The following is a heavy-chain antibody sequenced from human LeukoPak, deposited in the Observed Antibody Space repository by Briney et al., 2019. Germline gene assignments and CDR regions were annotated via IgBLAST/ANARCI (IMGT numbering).Heavy chain of an antibody. CDR2: IRYDGSNK. CDR1: GFTFSSYG. D-gene: IGHD3-22*01. Sequence: GGSLRLSCAASGFTFSSYGMHWVRQAPGKGLEWAAFIRYDGSNKYYADSVKGRFTISRDNSKNTLYLQMNSLRAEDTAVYYCANPKGYYDSSALIGGYWGQGTLVTVSS. J-gene: IGHJ4*02. CDR3: ANPKGYYDSSALIGGY. V-gene: IGHV3-30*02.